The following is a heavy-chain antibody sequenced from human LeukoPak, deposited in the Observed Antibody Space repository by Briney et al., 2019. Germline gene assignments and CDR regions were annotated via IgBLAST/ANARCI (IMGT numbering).Heavy chain of an antibody. D-gene: IGHD7-27*01. CDR1: GFSLSTSGLG. Sequence: SGPTLVNPTQTLTLTCTFSGFSLSTSGLGVGWIRQPPGKALEWLALIYWDDDKRYSPSLMCRLTITKDTSKNQVVLTMTNMDPVDTATYYCAHRPTGDGEFDYWGQGILVTVSS. CDR2: IYWDDDK. J-gene: IGHJ4*02. V-gene: IGHV2-5*02. CDR3: AHRPTGDGEFDY.